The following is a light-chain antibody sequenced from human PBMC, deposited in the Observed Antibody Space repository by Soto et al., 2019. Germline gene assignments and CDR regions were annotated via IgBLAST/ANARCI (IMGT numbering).Light chain of an antibody. Sequence: EIVLTQSPGTLSLSPGERATLSCRASQSFSSNYLAWYQQKPGQGPRLLIFGASSRATGSPDRFSGSGSGTEFSITIISLQPDDFSVYYCQHYCSTPPWTFGQGTKVEIK. V-gene: IGKV3-20*01. CDR1: QSFSSNY. CDR3: QHYCSTPPWT. J-gene: IGKJ1*01. CDR2: GAS.